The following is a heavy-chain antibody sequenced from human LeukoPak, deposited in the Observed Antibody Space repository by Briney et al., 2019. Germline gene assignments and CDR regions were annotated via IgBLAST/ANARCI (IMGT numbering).Heavy chain of an antibody. J-gene: IGHJ4*02. D-gene: IGHD6-6*01. V-gene: IGHV4-34*01. CDR2: INHSGST. CDR1: GGSFSGYY. CDR3: ARGQGIAARRGWDY. Sequence: SETLSLTCAVYGGSFSGYYWSWIRQPPGKGLEWIGEINHSGSTNYNPSLKSRVTISVDTSKNQFSLKLSSVTAADTAVYYCARGQGIAARRGWDYWGLGTLVTVSS.